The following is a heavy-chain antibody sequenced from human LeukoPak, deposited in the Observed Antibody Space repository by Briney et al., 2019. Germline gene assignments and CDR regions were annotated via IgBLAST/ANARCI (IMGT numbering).Heavy chain of an antibody. J-gene: IGHJ4*02. D-gene: IGHD6-19*01. CDR1: GFTFTSYA. CDR3: ARTYSSGWYPWYYFDY. Sequence: PGGSLRLSCAASGFTFTSYAMSWVRQAPGKGLEWVSSISSSSYIYYADSVKGRFTISRDNAKNSLYLQMNSLRAEDTAVYYCARTYSSGWYPWYYFDYWGQGTLVTVSS. CDR2: ISSSSYI. V-gene: IGHV3-21*01.